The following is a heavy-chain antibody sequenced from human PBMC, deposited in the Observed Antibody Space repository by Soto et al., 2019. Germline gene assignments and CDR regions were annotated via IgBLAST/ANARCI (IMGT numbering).Heavy chain of an antibody. CDR1: GFTFSSYS. Sequence: GSLRLSCAASGFTFSSYSMNWVRQAPGKGLEWVSSISSSSSYIYYADSVKGRFTIPRDNAKNSLYLQVNSLRAEDTAVYYCARDLLGATPHAFDIWGQGTMVTVSS. CDR3: ARDLLGATPHAFDI. J-gene: IGHJ3*02. CDR2: ISSSSSYI. V-gene: IGHV3-21*01. D-gene: IGHD1-26*01.